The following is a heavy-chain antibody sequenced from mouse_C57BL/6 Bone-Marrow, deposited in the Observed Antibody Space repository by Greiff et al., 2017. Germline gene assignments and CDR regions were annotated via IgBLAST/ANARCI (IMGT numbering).Heavy chain of an antibody. CDR2: IDPETGGT. V-gene: IGHV1-15*01. D-gene: IGHD2-1*01. J-gene: IGHJ2*01. Sequence: QVQLQQSGAELVRPGASVTLSCKASGYTFTDYEMHWVKQTPVHGLEWIGAIDPETGGTAYNQKFKGKAILTADKSSSTAYMELRSLTSEDSAVYYCTRYGNYVPFDYWGQGTTLTVSS. CDR3: TRYGNYVPFDY. CDR1: GYTFTDYE.